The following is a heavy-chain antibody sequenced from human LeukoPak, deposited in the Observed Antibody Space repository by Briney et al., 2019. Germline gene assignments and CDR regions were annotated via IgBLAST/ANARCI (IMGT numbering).Heavy chain of an antibody. CDR1: GFTFSSYS. CDR3: GRVKEASAFDI. Sequence: GGSLRLSCAASGFTFSSYSMNWVRQAPGKGLEWVSSISGNSRHIYYADSVKGRFTVSRDNAKNSLYLQMNSLRAEDTAVYYCGRVKEASAFDIWGQGTMVTVSS. D-gene: IGHD5-12*01. J-gene: IGHJ3*02. CDR2: ISGNSRHI. V-gene: IGHV3-21*01.